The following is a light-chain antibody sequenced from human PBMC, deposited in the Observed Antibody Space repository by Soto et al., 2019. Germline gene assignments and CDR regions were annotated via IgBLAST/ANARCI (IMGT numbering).Light chain of an antibody. J-gene: IGKJ4*01. V-gene: IGKV3-20*01. Sequence: DIVLTQSPGTLSLSPGERATLSCRASQTVLNNYLTWYQQKPGQAPRRLIFGASFRATGIPDRFSGSGSGTDFTLTISRLEPEDFAVYYCQQYGRSPLTFGGGTKVDIK. CDR3: QQYGRSPLT. CDR2: GAS. CDR1: QTVLNNY.